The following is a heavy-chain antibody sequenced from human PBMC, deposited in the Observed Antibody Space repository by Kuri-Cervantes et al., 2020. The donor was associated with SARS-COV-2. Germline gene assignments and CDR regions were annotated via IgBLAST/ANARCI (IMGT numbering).Heavy chain of an antibody. J-gene: IGHJ4*02. D-gene: IGHD1-1*01. CDR2: MDNTGNDI. Sequence: GGSLRLSCAASGFTFSSYWMHWVRQGPGKGLVWVTHMDNTGNDIKYADSVKGRFTISRDNARNIVLLQMNNLRVEDTAVYYCVRSDWSERFWGLGTLVTVSS. CDR1: GFTFSSYW. V-gene: IGHV3-74*03. CDR3: VRSDWSERF.